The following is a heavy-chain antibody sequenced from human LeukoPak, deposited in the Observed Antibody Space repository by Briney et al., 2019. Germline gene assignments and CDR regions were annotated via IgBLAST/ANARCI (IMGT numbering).Heavy chain of an antibody. J-gene: IGHJ4*02. Sequence: KPGGSLRLSCAASQFTFSDYTMNWVRRAPGKGLEWASSISTRSDYIYYAESVKGRFTISRDNAKNSLYLQMNSLRAEDTAVYYCARYVYGVVTSFDYWGQGTLVTVSS. D-gene: IGHD3-3*01. CDR2: ISTRSDYI. CDR1: QFTFSDYT. V-gene: IGHV3-21*01. CDR3: ARYVYGVVTSFDY.